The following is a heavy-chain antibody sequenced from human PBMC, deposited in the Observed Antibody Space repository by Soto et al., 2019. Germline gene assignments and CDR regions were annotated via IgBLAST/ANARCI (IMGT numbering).Heavy chain of an antibody. D-gene: IGHD3-10*01. CDR2: SHQSGNT. J-gene: IGHJ6*02. V-gene: IGHV4-4*02. CDR3: ARVSGIYYYGMDV. CDR1: GVSISSHDW. Sequence: TLSLTCAVSGVSISSHDWWTWVRQPPGKGLEWIGESHQSGNTNYNSSLESRVTISVDKSKNQFSLKLTSVTVADTAVYYCARVSGIYYYGMDVRGQGTTVTVSS.